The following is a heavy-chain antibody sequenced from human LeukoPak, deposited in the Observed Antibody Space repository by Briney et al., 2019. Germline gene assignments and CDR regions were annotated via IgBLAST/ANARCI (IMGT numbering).Heavy chain of an antibody. J-gene: IGHJ4*02. V-gene: IGHV3-21*03. CDR2: ISSSSSYI. CDR3: AREPKYYDILTGWYYFDY. D-gene: IGHD3-9*01. Sequence: PGGSLRLSCAASGFTFSSYSMNWVRQAPGKGLECVSSISSSSSYIYYADSVKGRFTISRDNAKNSLYLQMNSLRAEDTAVYYCAREPKYYDILTGWYYFDYWGQGTLFTVSS. CDR1: GFTFSSYS.